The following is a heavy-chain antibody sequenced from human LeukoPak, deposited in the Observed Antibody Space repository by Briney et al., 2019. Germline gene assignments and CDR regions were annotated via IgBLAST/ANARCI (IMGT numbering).Heavy chain of an antibody. J-gene: IGHJ4*02. D-gene: IGHD5-24*01. CDR1: GXSISGYY. V-gene: IGHV4-59*08. Sequence: KPSETLSLTCTVSGXSISGYYWSWVRQSPGKGLEWIAYIHNSGTTNYNPSLKSRVTISVDTSKNQFSLKLSSVTAADTAVYYCARHEDGYYPMLHWGQGTLVTVSS. CDR2: IHNSGTT. CDR3: ARHEDGYYPMLH.